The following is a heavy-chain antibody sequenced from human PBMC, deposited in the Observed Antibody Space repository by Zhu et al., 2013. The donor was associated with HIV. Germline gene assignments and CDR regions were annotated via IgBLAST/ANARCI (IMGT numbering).Heavy chain of an antibody. Sequence: QVHLVQSGPELKKPGSSVTVSCKASGGTFSNYFINWVRQAPGQGLEYMGGIIPISGTSNYAQKFQGRVTITADESTSTAYMELSSLRYEDTAIYYCARGVVVPMIVHSIPWFAPGAREPWSPSPQ. J-gene: IGHJ5*02. CDR1: GGTFSNYF. CDR3: ARGVVVPMIVHSIPWFAP. D-gene: IGHD3-22*01. CDR2: IIPISGTS. V-gene: IGHV1-69*01.